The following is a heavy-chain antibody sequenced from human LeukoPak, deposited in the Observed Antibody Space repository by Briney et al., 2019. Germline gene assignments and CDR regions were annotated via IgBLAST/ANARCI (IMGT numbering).Heavy chain of an antibody. CDR3: AKDSYYDYVWGSYRYTNQFDY. CDR2: MSGSGGST. D-gene: IGHD3-16*02. V-gene: IGHV3-23*01. CDR1: GFTFSNYG. Sequence: GGTLRLSCTASGFTFSNYGMSWVRQAPGKGLEWVSGMSGSGGSTYYADSVKGRVTISRDNSKNTLYLQMNSLRAEDTAVYYCAKDSYYDYVWGSYRYTNQFDYWGQGTLVTVSS. J-gene: IGHJ4*02.